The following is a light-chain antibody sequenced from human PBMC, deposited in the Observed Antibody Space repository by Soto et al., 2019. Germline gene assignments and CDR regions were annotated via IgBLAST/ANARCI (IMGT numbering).Light chain of an antibody. CDR1: SSDVGSYNL. CDR3: SSSAGYSTYV. V-gene: IGLV2-23*02. CDR2: DVT. J-gene: IGLJ1*01. Sequence: QSVRTQPASVSGSPGQGIAISGTGTSSDVGSYNLFSWYQQHPGKAPKLRIYDVTKRPSGLSNRFSGSKSGNTASLTIPWLQAEDEGDYCCSSSAGYSTYVFGTGTKVPVL.